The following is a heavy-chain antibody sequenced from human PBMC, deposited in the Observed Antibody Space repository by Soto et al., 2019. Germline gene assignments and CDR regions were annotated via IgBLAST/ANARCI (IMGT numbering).Heavy chain of an antibody. D-gene: IGHD2-8*02. J-gene: IGHJ4*02. V-gene: IGHV3-30*04. CDR3: ARRLQNSELLLVPFDY. CDR2: ISNDGSRN. CDR1: GFTFSNHA. Sequence: PGGSLRLSCAASGFTFSNHAIHWVRQAPGKGLEWVAVISNDGSRNYYADSVKGRFTMSRDNSKNTLYLQMNSLRVEDTAIYYCARRLQNSELLLVPFDYWGQGTLVTVSS.